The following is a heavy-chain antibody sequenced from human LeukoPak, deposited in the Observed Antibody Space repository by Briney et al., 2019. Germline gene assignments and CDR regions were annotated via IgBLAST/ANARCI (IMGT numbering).Heavy chain of an antibody. V-gene: IGHV4-61*01. CDR3: ARVVTRVYFDY. CDR1: VYSISSGYY. J-gene: IGHJ4*02. Sequence: SSETLSLTCAVSVYSISSGYYWSWIRQPPGKGLEWIEYIYYSGSTNYNPSLKSRVTISVDTSKNQFSLKLSSVTAADTAVYYCARVVTRVYFDYWGQGTLVTVSS. D-gene: IGHD4-23*01. CDR2: IYYSGST.